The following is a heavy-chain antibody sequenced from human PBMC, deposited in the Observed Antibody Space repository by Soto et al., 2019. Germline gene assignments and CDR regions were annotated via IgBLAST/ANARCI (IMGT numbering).Heavy chain of an antibody. J-gene: IGHJ5*02. CDR2: INAGNGNT. V-gene: IGHV1-3*01. Sequence: GASVKVSCKXSGYTFTSYAMHWVRQAPGQRLEWMGWINAGNGNTKYSQKFQGRVTITRDTSASTAYMELSSLRSEDTAVYYCARRPGGSLTQFDPWGQGTLVTVSS. CDR3: ARRPGGSLTQFDP. CDR1: GYTFTSYA. D-gene: IGHD2-15*01.